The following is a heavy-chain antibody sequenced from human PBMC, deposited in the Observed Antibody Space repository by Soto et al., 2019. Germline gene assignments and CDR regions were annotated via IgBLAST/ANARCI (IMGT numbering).Heavy chain of an antibody. D-gene: IGHD1-26*01. CDR3: ARDKPPPDSGSFDY. J-gene: IGHJ4*02. Sequence: ASVKVTSKASGYTFTSYGISWLRQAPGQGLEWMGWISAYNGNTNYAQKLQGRVTMTTDTSTSTAYMELRSLRAEDTAVYYCARDKPPPDSGSFDYWGQGTLVTVSS. CDR2: ISAYNGNT. V-gene: IGHV1-18*01. CDR1: GYTFTSYG.